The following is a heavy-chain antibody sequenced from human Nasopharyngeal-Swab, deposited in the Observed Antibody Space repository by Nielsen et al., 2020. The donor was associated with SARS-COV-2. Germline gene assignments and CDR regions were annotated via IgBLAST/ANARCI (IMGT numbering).Heavy chain of an antibody. CDR2: TYYSGST. V-gene: IGHV4-59*12. J-gene: IGHJ4*02. CDR3: ASRQWLGGEIDY. Sequence: SETLSLTCTVSGGFIISYFWTWIRQPPGKGLEWIGNTYYSGSTHYNPSLESRVTISVDTSKDQFSLELSSATAADTAVYYCASRQWLGGEIDYWGQGTLVTVSS. D-gene: IGHD6-19*01. CDR1: GGFIISYF.